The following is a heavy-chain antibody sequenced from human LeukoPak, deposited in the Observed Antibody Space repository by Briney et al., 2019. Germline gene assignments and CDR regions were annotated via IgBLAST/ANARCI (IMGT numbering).Heavy chain of an antibody. CDR1: GYTFTGYY. D-gene: IGHD6-19*01. J-gene: IGHJ3*02. CDR2: IHADSGNT. V-gene: IGHV1-3*01. Sequence: RASVKVSCKASGYTFTGYYMHWVRRAPGQGLEWMGWIHADSGNTKYSQKLQGRVAIARDTSASTIYMELTSLRIEDTAVYFCTIGLAGDWDAFDIWGLGTMVTVSS. CDR3: TIGLAGDWDAFDI.